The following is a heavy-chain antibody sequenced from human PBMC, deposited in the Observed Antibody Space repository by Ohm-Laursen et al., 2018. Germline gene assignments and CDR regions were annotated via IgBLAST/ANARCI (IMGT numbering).Heavy chain of an antibody. V-gene: IGHV3-9*01. CDR1: GFTFDDYA. CDR3: AKGSGVAALLDAFDI. J-gene: IGHJ3*02. CDR2: ISWNSGSI. Sequence: SLRLSCAASGFTFDDYAMHWVRQAPGKGLEWVSGISWNSGSIGYADSVKGRFPISRDNAKNTLYLQMNSLRAEETALYYFAKGSGVAALLDAFDIWGQGTLVTVSS. D-gene: IGHD6-19*01.